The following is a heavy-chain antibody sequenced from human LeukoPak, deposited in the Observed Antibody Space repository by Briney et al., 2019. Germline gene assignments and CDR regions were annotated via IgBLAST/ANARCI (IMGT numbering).Heavy chain of an antibody. V-gene: IGHV3-48*01. Sequence: GGSLRLPCAASGFTFSSYSMNWVRQVPGKGLEWVSYISSSFSTTYYADSVKGRFTISRDNARNSLYLQMNSLRAEDTAVYYCAGGYSYGRGVDYWGQGTLVTVSS. CDR3: AGGYSYGRGVDY. J-gene: IGHJ4*02. CDR1: GFTFSSYS. CDR2: ISSSFSTT. D-gene: IGHD5-18*01.